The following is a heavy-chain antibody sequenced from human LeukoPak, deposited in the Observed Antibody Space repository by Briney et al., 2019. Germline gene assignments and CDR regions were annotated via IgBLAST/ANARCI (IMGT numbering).Heavy chain of an antibody. CDR3: AKARYDGEVMIAATDY. Sequence: GGSLTLSCAASGFTLSSNYMNWLRQAPGKGLEWVAFISYDGSNKYYANSVKGRFTISRDNSKNTLYLQMNNLRADDTAVYYCAKARYDGEVMIAATDYWGQGTLVTVSS. J-gene: IGHJ4*02. D-gene: IGHD2-15*01. CDR1: GFTLSSNY. CDR2: ISYDGSNK. V-gene: IGHV3-30*18.